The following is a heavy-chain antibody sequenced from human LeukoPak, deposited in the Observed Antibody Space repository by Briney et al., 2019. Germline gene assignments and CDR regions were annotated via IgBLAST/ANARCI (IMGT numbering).Heavy chain of an antibody. D-gene: IGHD2-2*01. CDR1: GGSISGYY. V-gene: IGHV4-59*01. CDR3: SRDPAHCGGTSCPSHNFDL. J-gene: IGHJ4*02. Sequence: ASETLSLTCTVSGGSISGYYWNLIRQPPGKGLEWIGYVHYTGTTNYSPSLKSRVTISVDTSKNQFSLTLSSVTAADTAVYYCSRDPAHCGGTSCPSHNFDLWGQGTLVTVSS. CDR2: VHYTGTT.